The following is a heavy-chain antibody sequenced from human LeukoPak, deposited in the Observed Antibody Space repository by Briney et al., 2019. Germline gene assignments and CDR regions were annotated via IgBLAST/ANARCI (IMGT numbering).Heavy chain of an antibody. V-gene: IGHV3-23*01. J-gene: IGHJ4*02. CDR2: ILGGGGRDST. D-gene: IGHD6-13*01. CDR1: GVTPSRIA. Sequence: PVGSLRLSXAASGVTPSRIAMSCVREGPGRGRWWGSRILGGGGRDSTYYADSVKGRFTISRDKSKNTVYLEMNSLRAEDTAVYYCAKGYSEYTSSWFDYWGQGSLVTVSS. CDR3: AKGYSEYTSSWFDY.